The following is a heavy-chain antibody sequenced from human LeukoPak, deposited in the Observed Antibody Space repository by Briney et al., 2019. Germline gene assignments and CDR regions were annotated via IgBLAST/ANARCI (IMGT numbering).Heavy chain of an antibody. D-gene: IGHD3-22*01. J-gene: IGHJ2*01. Sequence: TSETLSLTCTVSGGSMFSYYWNWIRQPPGKGLEWIGYIYSSGITNYSPSLRSRGTISVARSRNQFSLRLTSVTAADTAIYYCARRAYYDSSGYHPTSGYFDLWGRGTLVTVSS. CDR1: GGSMFSYY. CDR2: IYSSGIT. V-gene: IGHV4-4*08. CDR3: ARRAYYDSSGYHPTSGYFDL.